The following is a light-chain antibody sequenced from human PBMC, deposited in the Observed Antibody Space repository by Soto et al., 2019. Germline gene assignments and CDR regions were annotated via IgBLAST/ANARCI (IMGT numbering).Light chain of an antibody. Sequence: DIQMTQSPSSLSASVGDRATISCRTSQNINNYLNWYQQRPGKAPKLLIYAASTLQSGVPSRFSGSGSGTDFTLAISSLQPEDFATYYCQQSYIEPWGTCGQGTKVDIK. CDR1: QNINNY. V-gene: IGKV1-39*01. CDR2: AAS. CDR3: QQSYIEPWGT. J-gene: IGKJ1*01.